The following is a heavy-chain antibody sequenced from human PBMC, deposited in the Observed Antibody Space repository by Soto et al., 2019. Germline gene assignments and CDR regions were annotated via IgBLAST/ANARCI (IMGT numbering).Heavy chain of an antibody. D-gene: IGHD3-3*01. CDR3: AHRVLRTVFGLVTTTAIYFDF. J-gene: IGHJ4*02. CDR2: IYWDDDK. V-gene: IGHV2-5*02. Sequence: QITLNESGPTQVKPRQTLTLTCTFSGFSLTTSGVGVCWIRQSPGQAPEWLALIYWDDDKRYSPSLKSRLTITKDTSKNQVVLTMAALDPADTATYYCAHRVLRTVFGLVTTTAIYFDFWGQGTPVAVSS. CDR1: GFSLTTSGVG.